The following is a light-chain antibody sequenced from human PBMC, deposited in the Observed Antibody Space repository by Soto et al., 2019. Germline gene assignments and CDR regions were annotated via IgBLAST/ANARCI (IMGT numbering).Light chain of an antibody. CDR3: QQYGSSPPYT. J-gene: IGKJ2*01. Sequence: EIVLTQSPGTLSLSPGERATLSCRASQSVGSNYLAWYQQKPGQAPRLLIYGASSRASGIPDRFSGSGSGTDFTLTISRLEPEDFAVYYCQQYGSSPPYTFGQGTKLEL. CDR1: QSVGSNY. V-gene: IGKV3-20*01. CDR2: GAS.